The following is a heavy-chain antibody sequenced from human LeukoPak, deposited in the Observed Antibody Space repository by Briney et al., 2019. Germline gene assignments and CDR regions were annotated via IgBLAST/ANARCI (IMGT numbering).Heavy chain of an antibody. Sequence: SETLSLTCTVSGGSISSSSYYWGWIRQPPGKGLEWIGSIYYSGSTYYNPSLKSRVTISVDTSKNQFSLKLSSVTAADTAVYYCAGHSGYDPTLNFDYWGQGNLVTVSS. J-gene: IGHJ4*02. CDR3: AGHSGYDPTLNFDY. D-gene: IGHD5-12*01. CDR2: IYYSGST. CDR1: GGSISSSSYY. V-gene: IGHV4-39*01.